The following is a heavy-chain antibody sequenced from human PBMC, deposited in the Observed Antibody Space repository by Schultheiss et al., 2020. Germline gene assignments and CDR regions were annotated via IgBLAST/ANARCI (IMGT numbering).Heavy chain of an antibody. V-gene: IGHV1-69*13. D-gene: IGHD5-18*01. CDR3: AKVPFADMGYYYGMDV. CDR1: GGTFSSYA. CDR2: IIPIFGTA. J-gene: IGHJ6*02. Sequence: SVKVSCKASGGTFSSYAISWVRQAPGQGLEWMGGIIPIFGTANYAQKFQGRVTITADESTSTAYMELSSLRSEDTAVYYCAKVPFADMGYYYGMDVWGQGTTVTVSS.